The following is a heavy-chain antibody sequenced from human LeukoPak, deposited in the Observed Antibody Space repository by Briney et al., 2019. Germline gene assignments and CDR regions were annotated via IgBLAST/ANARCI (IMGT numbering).Heavy chain of an antibody. Sequence: SETLSLTCAASGFSISSGSYCWSWIRQPAGKGLDWSGRIYTSGSTNSDPALKSRVTISVDTSKTQFSLKLSSVTAADTAVYYCARESLGDYYDFWSVLTLRDYYGMEVWGQGTTVTVSS. CDR2: IYTSGST. D-gene: IGHD3-3*01. V-gene: IGHV4-61*02. J-gene: IGHJ6*02. CDR3: ARESLGDYYDFWSVLTLRDYYGMEV. CDR1: GFSISSGSYC.